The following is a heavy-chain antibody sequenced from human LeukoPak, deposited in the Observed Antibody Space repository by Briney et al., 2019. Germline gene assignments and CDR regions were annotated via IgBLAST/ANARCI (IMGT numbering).Heavy chain of an antibody. CDR3: ASKPGYDILTGYPPL. CDR1: GFTFSSYW. Sequence: PGGSLRLSCAASGFTFSSYWMSWVRQAPGKGLEWVANIKQDGSEKYYVDSVKGRFTISRDNAKNSLYLQMNSLRAEDTAVYYCASKPGYDILTGYPPLWGQGTLVTVSS. CDR2: IKQDGSEK. D-gene: IGHD3-9*01. V-gene: IGHV3-7*01. J-gene: IGHJ4*02.